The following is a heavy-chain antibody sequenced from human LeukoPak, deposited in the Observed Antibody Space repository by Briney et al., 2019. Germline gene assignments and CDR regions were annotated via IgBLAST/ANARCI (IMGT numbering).Heavy chain of an antibody. CDR1: GFTFSSYS. Sequence: GGSLRLSCAASGFTFSSYSMNWVRQAPGKGPEWVSSISSSSSYIYYADSVKGRFTISRDNAKNSLYLQMNSLRAEDTAVYYCARRHRPPSIAAQDDAFDIWGQGTMVTVSS. CDR3: ARRHRPPSIAAQDDAFDI. D-gene: IGHD6-6*01. CDR2: ISSSSSYI. V-gene: IGHV3-21*01. J-gene: IGHJ3*02.